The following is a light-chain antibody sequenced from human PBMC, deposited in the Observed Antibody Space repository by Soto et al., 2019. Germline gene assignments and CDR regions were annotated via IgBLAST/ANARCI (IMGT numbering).Light chain of an antibody. CDR2: DAS. CDR3: QHFAHLPYT. CDR1: QDITNY. V-gene: IGKV1-33*01. J-gene: IGKJ2*01. Sequence: DIHMTQSPSSLSASVGDRVTITCQASQDITNYLNWYQRKPGKAPKLLIYDASTLEIGVPSRFSGSGSGTYFTFTISSLQPEDFATYYCQHFAHLPYTFGQGTTLEIK.